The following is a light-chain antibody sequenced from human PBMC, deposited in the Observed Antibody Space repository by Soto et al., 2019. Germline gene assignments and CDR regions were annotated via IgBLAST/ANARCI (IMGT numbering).Light chain of an antibody. CDR3: QQYGRSPPRT. CDR1: QSVTY. J-gene: IGKJ2*01. Sequence: EIVLTQSPGTLSLSPGERATLSCTASQSVTYVAWYQQKAGQGPRLLIYGASSRATGIPDRFSGSGSGTDFTLTISSLEPEDSAVYYCQQYGRSPPRTFGQGTKLEIK. V-gene: IGKV3-20*01. CDR2: GAS.